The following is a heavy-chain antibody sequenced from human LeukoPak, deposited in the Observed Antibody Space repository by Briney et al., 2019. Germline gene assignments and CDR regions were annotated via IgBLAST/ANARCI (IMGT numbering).Heavy chain of an antibody. CDR2: ISSRSSVM. Sequence: GGSLRLSCAASGFIFSNFGMNWVRQALGKGMEWVSHISSRSSVMYYADSVKGRITISRDDAKNSLYLQLNSLRAEDTAVYYCARDREHTNFFYGMDVWGQGTTVTVSS. V-gene: IGHV3-48*01. J-gene: IGHJ6*02. CDR3: ARDREHTNFFYGMDV. CDR1: GFIFSNFG. D-gene: IGHD1/OR15-1a*01.